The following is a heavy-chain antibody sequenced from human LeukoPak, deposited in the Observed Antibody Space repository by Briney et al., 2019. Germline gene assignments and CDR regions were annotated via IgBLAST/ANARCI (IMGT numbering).Heavy chain of an antibody. J-gene: IGHJ4*02. CDR2: IKQDGSKK. CDR3: TRVGYIDEGIDY. Sequence: GGSLRFSCVASGFPFSSYWMTWVRQAPGKGLEWVANIKQDGSKKSYVDSVKGRFTISRDNAKNSLYLQMNSLRAEDTAIYYCTRVGYIDEGIDYWGQGTLVTVSS. CDR1: GFPFSSYW. D-gene: IGHD5-24*01. V-gene: IGHV3-7*04.